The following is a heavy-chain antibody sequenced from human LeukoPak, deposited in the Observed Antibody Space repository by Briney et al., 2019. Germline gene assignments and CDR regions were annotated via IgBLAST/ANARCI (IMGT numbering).Heavy chain of an antibody. V-gene: IGHV3-74*01. Sequence: GGSLRLSCAASGLAFSAYKMHWVRQAPRKGLVWVSRISTDGYTTDYADFVQGRFTASRDNTKNTWSLEMNSLRDEDTAVYYCARVGQFRGPYAFDIWGQGTMVTVSS. D-gene: IGHD3-10*01. CDR2: ISTDGYTT. CDR1: GLAFSAYK. CDR3: ARVGQFRGPYAFDI. J-gene: IGHJ3*02.